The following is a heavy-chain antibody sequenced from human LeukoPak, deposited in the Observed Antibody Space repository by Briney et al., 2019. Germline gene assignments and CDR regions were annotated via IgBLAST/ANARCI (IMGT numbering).Heavy chain of an antibody. V-gene: IGHV3-21*01. CDR1: GFTFSDYR. J-gene: IGHJ4*02. CDR2: ISSSSSYI. D-gene: IGHD2-21*02. CDR3: ARSQLAYCGGDCYKSDY. Sequence: GGSLRLSCAASGFTFSDYRMDWVRQAPGKGLEWVSSISSSSSYIYYADSVKGRFTISRDNAKNSLYLQMNSLRAEDTAVYYCARSQLAYCGGDCYKSDYWGQGTLATVSS.